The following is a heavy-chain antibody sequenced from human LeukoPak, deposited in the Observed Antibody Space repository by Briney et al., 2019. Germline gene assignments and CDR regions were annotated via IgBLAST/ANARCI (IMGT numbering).Heavy chain of an antibody. Sequence: GGSLRLSCAGSGFTFSSYWMHWVRQAPGRGLVWVSRINGDGSSTYYADSVKGRFTISRDNAKNTLYLQMNSLRVEDTAVYYCARRDNFEIWGQGTMVTVS. J-gene: IGHJ3*02. CDR1: GFTFSSYW. V-gene: IGHV3-74*01. CDR2: INGDGSST. CDR3: ARRDNFEI.